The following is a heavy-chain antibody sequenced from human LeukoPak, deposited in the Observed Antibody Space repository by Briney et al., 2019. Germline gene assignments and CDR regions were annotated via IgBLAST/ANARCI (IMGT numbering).Heavy chain of an antibody. CDR3: AKDSWSSNYFFDWFDL. D-gene: IGHD4-11*01. V-gene: IGHV3-23*01. CDR1: GFTFSSYA. CDR2: TSGSGGST. J-gene: IGHJ5*02. Sequence: GGSLRLSCAASGFTFSSYAMSWIRQAPGKGLEWVSATSGSGGSTYYADSVKGRFTISRDNSKNTLYLQMNSLRAEDTAVYYCAKDSWSSNYFFDWFDLWGQGTLVTVSS.